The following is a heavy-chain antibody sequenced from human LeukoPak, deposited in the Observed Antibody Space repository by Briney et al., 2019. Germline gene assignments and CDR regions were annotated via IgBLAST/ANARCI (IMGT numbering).Heavy chain of an antibody. Sequence: GGSLRLSCAASGFTFNDYYMSWIRQAPGEGLEWVSYISSSGSLIYYADSVKGRFTISRDNAKNSLYLQMNSLRAGDTAVYYCARAGGSYSRDYYYGMDVWGQGTTVTVSS. V-gene: IGHV3-11*01. CDR2: ISSSGSLI. J-gene: IGHJ6*02. D-gene: IGHD1-26*01. CDR3: ARAGGSYSRDYYYGMDV. CDR1: GFTFNDYY.